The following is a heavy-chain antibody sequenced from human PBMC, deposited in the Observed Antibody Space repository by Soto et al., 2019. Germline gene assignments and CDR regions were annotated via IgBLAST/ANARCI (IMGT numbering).Heavy chain of an antibody. J-gene: IGHJ6*02. CDR2: ISSSSSYI. Sequence: GGSLRLSCAASGFTFSSYSMNWVRQAPGKGLEWVSSISSSSSYIYYADSVKGRFTISRDNAKNSLYLQMNSLRAEDTAVYYCARDLELDTAMATYYGMDVWGQGTTVTVSS. D-gene: IGHD5-18*01. CDR1: GFTFSSYS. V-gene: IGHV3-21*01. CDR3: ARDLELDTAMATYYGMDV.